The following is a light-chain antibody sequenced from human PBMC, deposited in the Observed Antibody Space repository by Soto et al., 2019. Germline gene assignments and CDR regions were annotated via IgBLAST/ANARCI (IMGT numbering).Light chain of an antibody. J-gene: IGLJ1*01. CDR1: SSDVGGYNY. Sequence: SALTQPASGSGSPGQSITISCTGTSSDVGGYNYVSWYQQHPGKAPKLMIYDVSNRPSGVSNRFSGSKSGNTASLTISGLQAEDEADYYCSSYTSSSTQVFGTGTKVTVL. V-gene: IGLV2-14*01. CDR3: SSYTSSSTQV. CDR2: DVS.